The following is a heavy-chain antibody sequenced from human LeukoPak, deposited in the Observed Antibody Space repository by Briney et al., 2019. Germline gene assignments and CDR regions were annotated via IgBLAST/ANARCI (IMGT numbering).Heavy chain of an antibody. CDR2: ISSSSSYI. Sequence: GGSLRLSCAASGFTFSSYSMNWVRQAPGKGLEWVSSISSSSSYIYYADSVKGRFTISRDNAKNSLYLQMNSLRAEDTAVYYCARVPLRVLSSSGYYLDYWGQGTLVTVSS. CDR1: GFTFSSYS. CDR3: ARVPLRVLSSSGYYLDY. J-gene: IGHJ4*02. D-gene: IGHD3-22*01. V-gene: IGHV3-21*04.